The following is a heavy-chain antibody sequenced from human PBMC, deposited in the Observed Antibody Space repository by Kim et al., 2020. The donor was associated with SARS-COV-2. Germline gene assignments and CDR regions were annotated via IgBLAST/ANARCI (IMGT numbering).Heavy chain of an antibody. V-gene: IGHV3-21*01. D-gene: IGHD6-13*01. CDR2: ISSSSSYI. CDR3: ASTPGYSSSWYEAFDY. CDR1: GFTFSSYS. Sequence: GGSLRLSCAASGFTFSSYSMNWVRQAPGKGLEWVSSISSSSSYIYYADSVKGRFTISRDNAKNSLYLQMNSLRAEDTAVYYCASTPGYSSSWYEAFDYWGQGTLVTVSS. J-gene: IGHJ4*02.